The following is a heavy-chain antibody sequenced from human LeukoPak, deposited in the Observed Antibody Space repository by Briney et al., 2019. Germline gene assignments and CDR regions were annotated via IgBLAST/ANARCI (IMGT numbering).Heavy chain of an antibody. D-gene: IGHD3-16*01. CDR3: AKAPRFGDHATEYYYYYMHV. Sequence: GGSLRLSCAASELTVSGNFMTWVRQAPGKGLEWVSIIYSGGNTYYADSVKGRFTISRDNSKNTLYLQMNSLRVEDTAVYYCAKAPRFGDHATEYYYYYMHVWGKGTTVTVSS. CDR1: ELTVSGNF. J-gene: IGHJ6*03. CDR2: IYSGGNT. V-gene: IGHV3-66*01.